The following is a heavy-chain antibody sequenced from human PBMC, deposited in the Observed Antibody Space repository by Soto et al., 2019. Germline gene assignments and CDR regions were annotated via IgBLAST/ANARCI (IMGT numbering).Heavy chain of an antibody. V-gene: IGHV4-34*01. D-gene: IGHD2-15*01. Sequence: SETLSLICAVYGGSFSGYYWSWIRQPPGKGLEWIGEINHSGSTNYNPSLKSRVTISVDTSKNQFSLKLNSVTAADTAVYFCARGRPPPRYCSSGSCYDGPPFAPWGQGTLVTVSS. CDR2: INHSGST. CDR1: GGSFSGYY. J-gene: IGHJ5*02. CDR3: ARGRPPPRYCSSGSCYDGPPFAP.